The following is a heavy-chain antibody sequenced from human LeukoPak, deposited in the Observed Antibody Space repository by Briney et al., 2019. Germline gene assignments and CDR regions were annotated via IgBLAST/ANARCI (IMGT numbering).Heavy chain of an antibody. CDR3: ARARQYYYDSSGYFDY. V-gene: IGHV4-34*01. CDR1: GGSFSGYY. CDR2: INHSGGT. J-gene: IGHJ4*02. D-gene: IGHD3-22*01. Sequence: PSETLSLTCAVYGGSFSGYYWSWIRQPPGKGLEWIGEINHSGGTNYNPSLKSRVTISVDTSKNQFSLKLSSVTAADTAVYYCARARQYYYDSSGYFDYWGQGTLVTVSS.